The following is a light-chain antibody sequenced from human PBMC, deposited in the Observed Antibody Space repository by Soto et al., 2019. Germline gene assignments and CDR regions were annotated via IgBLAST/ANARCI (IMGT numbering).Light chain of an antibody. V-gene: IGLV1-40*01. CDR2: GNS. CDR3: QTYDSSLSGYV. CDR1: SSNIGAGYD. Sequence: QSVLTQPPSVSGAPGQRVTISCTGGSSNIGAGYDVHWYQQLPGTAPKLLIYGNSNRPSGVPDRFSGSKSGTSASLAITGLQAEDEADYYCQTYDSSLSGYVFGTGTNVTVL. J-gene: IGLJ1*01.